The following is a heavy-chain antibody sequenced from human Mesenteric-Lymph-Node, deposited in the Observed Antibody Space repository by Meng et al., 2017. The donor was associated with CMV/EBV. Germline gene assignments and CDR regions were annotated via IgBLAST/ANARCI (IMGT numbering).Heavy chain of an antibody. D-gene: IGHD3-3*01. CDR2: ISGYNDNT. Sequence: ASVKVSCKASGYSFTLYGISWVRQAPGQGLEWMGWISGYNDNTNYAQKLQGRVTMTTDTSTNTAYMELRSLRSDDTAVYYCARPLRFLEWSPLSYWGQGTLVTVSS. CDR1: GYSFTLYG. V-gene: IGHV1-18*01. J-gene: IGHJ4*02. CDR3: ARPLRFLEWSPLSY.